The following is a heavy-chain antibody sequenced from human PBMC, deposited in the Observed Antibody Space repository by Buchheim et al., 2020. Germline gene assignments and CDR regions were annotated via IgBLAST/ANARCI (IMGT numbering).Heavy chain of an antibody. D-gene: IGHD6-13*01. CDR2: ISYDGSNK. J-gene: IGHJ4*02. CDR3: ARDHEQLVLDY. CDR1: GFTFSNYA. Sequence: QVQLVESGGGVVQPGRSLRLSCAASGFTFSNYAIHWVRQAPGKGLEWVAVISYDGSNKYYAASVKGRFTISRDNSKNTLFRQMNSLRAEDTAVYYCARDHEQLVLDYWGQGNL. V-gene: IGHV3-30*04.